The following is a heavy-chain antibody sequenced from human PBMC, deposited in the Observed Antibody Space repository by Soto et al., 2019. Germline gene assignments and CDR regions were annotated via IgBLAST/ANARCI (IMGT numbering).Heavy chain of an antibody. Sequence: GASVKVSCKTSGGAFGRYSVSWVRQAPGQGLEWIGGVIPVFNTSNYSLKFQGRVAIFADVSTSTVFMELRSLRSEDTALYYCARGDEMTAVTIFEYWGQGTLVTVS. CDR2: VIPVFNTS. CDR3: ARGDEMTAVTIFEY. D-gene: IGHD4-17*01. V-gene: IGHV1-69*13. J-gene: IGHJ4*02. CDR1: GGAFGRYS.